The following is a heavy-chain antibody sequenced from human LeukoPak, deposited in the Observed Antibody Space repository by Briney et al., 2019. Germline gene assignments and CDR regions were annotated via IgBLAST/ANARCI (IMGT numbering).Heavy chain of an antibody. CDR2: INRSGRT. J-gene: IGHJ4*02. D-gene: IGHD3-9*01. Sequence: PSETLSLTCVVYGGSLSDYYWTWIRQPPEKGLEWIGEINRSGRTKYNPSLMSRVTISVDTSKNQFSLKLSSVTAADTAVYYCARGPPINYDILTGYYNFDNWGQGTLVTVSS. CDR3: ARGPPINYDILTGYYNFDN. V-gene: IGHV4-34*01. CDR1: GGSLSDYY.